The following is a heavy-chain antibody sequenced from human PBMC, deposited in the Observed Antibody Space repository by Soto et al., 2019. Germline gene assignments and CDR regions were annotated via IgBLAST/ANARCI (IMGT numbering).Heavy chain of an antibody. Sequence: GSLRLSCAASGFTFSSCAMSWVRQAPGKGLEWVSAISAGGITYYADSVKGRFTISRDISKNTLYPQMNSLRAEDTAVYYCAKRELPRTFDYWGQGTLVTVSS. CDR1: GFTFSSCA. V-gene: IGHV3-23*01. CDR2: ISAGGIT. D-gene: IGHD1-26*01. CDR3: AKRELPRTFDY. J-gene: IGHJ4*02.